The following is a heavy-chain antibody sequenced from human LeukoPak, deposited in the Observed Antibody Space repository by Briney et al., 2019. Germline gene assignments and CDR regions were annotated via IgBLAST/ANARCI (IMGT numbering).Heavy chain of an antibody. CDR1: GFTFSSYS. J-gene: IGHJ5*02. V-gene: IGHV3-48*02. Sequence: GGSLRLSCAASGFTFSSYSMNWVRQAPGKGLEWVSYISSSSSTIYYADSVKGRFTISRDNAKNSLYLQMNSPRDEDTAVYYCARDQTNYYDSSGYSNWFDPWGQGTLVTVSS. CDR3: ARDQTNYYDSSGYSNWFDP. D-gene: IGHD3-22*01. CDR2: ISSSSSTI.